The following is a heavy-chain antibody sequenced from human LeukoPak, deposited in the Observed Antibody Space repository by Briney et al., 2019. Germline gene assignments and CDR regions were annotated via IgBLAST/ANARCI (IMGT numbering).Heavy chain of an antibody. D-gene: IGHD3-16*01. CDR1: GFTFSSFA. V-gene: IGHV3-23*01. CDR3: AKVRRAYRSFVGSSFDY. CDR2: ISGSGGST. Sequence: PGGSLRLSCAASGFTFSSFAMSWVRQAPGKGLERVSAISGSGGSTYYADSVKGRFTISRDNSKNTLCLQMNSLTAEDTAVYYCAKVRRAYRSFVGSSFDYWGQGTLVTVSS. J-gene: IGHJ4*02.